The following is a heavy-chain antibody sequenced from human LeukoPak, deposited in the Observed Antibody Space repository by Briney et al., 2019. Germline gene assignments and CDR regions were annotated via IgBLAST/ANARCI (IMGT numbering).Heavy chain of an antibody. CDR3: ARNFYFDSSAYYHY. J-gene: IGHJ4*02. CDR2: INPNSGGT. CDR1: AYTFTFYY. D-gene: IGHD3-22*01. Sequence: ASVKVSFKASAYTFTFYYMHSVRQAPGQGLEWMGWINPNSGGTNYAQKFQGRVTMTRDTSISTAYMELSRLRSDDTAVYYCARNFYFDSSAYYHYWGQGTLVTVSS. V-gene: IGHV1-2*02.